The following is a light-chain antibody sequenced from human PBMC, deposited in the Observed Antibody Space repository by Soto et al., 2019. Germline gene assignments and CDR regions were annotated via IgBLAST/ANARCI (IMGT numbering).Light chain of an antibody. CDR3: QQSYSTPPGFT. Sequence: DIQMTQSPSSLSASVGDRVTITCRAGQSISSYLNWYQQKPGKAPKLLIYAASSLQSGVQSRFXXSGSGTDFTLTISSLQPEDFATYYCQQSYSTPPGFTFGPGTKVDIK. J-gene: IGKJ3*01. V-gene: IGKV1-39*01. CDR2: AAS. CDR1: QSISSY.